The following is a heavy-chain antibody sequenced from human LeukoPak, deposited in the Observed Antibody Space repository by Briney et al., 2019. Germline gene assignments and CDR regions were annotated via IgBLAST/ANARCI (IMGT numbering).Heavy chain of an antibody. CDR1: GFTFSNYF. Sequence: GGSLRLSCAASGFTFSNYFMSWIRQAPGKGLEWVANIKQDGGEIYYVDSVKGRFTISRDNAKNSLYLQLNSLRAEDTAVYYCARDPYSGSYSDYYYYYMDVWGKGTTVTVSS. D-gene: IGHD1-26*01. CDR3: ARDPYSGSYSDYYYYYMDV. V-gene: IGHV3-7*01. CDR2: IKQDGGEI. J-gene: IGHJ6*03.